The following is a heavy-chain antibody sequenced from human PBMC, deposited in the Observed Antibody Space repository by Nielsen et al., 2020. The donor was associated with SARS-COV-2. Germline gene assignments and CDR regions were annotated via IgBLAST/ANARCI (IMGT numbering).Heavy chain of an antibody. J-gene: IGHJ4*02. Sequence: WIRQPPGKGLEWIAYIYHTGRTNYNPSLENRVTISLDTAKNQFSLKLSSVTAADTALYYCAGTPYYDFWTGYFPFDFWGQGALVTVSS. CDR3: AGTPYYDFWTGYFPFDF. V-gene: IGHV4-59*08. D-gene: IGHD3-3*01. CDR2: IYHTGRT.